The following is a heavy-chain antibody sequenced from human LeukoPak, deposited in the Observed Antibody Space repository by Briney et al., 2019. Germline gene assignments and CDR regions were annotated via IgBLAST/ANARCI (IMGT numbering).Heavy chain of an antibody. CDR1: GGSFSGYY. Sequence: SETLSLTCAVYGGSFSGYYWSWIRQPPGKGLAWIGEINHSGSTNYNPSLKSRVTISVDTSKNQFSLKLSSVTAADTAVYYCARSVGSERDFDYWGQGTLVTVSS. J-gene: IGHJ4*02. CDR3: ARSVGSERDFDY. D-gene: IGHD1-26*01. V-gene: IGHV4-34*01. CDR2: INHSGST.